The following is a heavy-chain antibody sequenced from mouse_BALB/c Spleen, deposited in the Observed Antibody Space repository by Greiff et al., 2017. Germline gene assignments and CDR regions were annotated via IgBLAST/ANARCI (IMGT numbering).Heavy chain of an antibody. V-gene: IGHV14-1*02. CDR2: IDPENGNT. CDR1: GFNIKDYY. D-gene: IGHD4-1*01. Sequence: EVHLVESGAELVRPGALVKLSCKASGFNIKDYYMHWVKQRPEQGLEWIGWIDPENGNTIYDPKFQGKASITADTSSNTAYLQLSSLTSEDTAVYYCAELGQGFAYWGQGTLVTVSA. CDR3: AELGQGFAY. J-gene: IGHJ3*01.